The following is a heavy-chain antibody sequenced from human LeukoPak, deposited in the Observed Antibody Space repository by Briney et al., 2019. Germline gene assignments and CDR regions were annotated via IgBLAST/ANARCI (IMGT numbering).Heavy chain of an antibody. J-gene: IGHJ6*03. CDR1: GGSISSGGYY. CDR3: ARVIAARRSYYYMDV. Sequence: SETLSLTCTVSGGSISSGGYYWSWIRQPPGKGLEWIGYIYHSGSTYYNPSLKSRVTISVDRSKNQFSLKLSSVTAADTAVYYCARVIAARRSYYYMDVWGKGTTVAVSS. CDR2: IYHSGST. D-gene: IGHD6-6*01. V-gene: IGHV4-30-2*01.